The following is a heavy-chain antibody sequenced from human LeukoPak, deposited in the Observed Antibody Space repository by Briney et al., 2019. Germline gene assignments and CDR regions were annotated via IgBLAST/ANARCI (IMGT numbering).Heavy chain of an antibody. CDR3: ARDNGGRFLEWLTGWFDP. D-gene: IGHD3-3*01. Sequence: GGSLRLSCAASGFTFNTYNMNWVRQAPGKGLEWVSSISTSSNYLYYADSVKGRFTISRDNAKNSLYLQMNSLRAEDTAVYYCARDNGGRFLEWLTGWFDPWGQGTLVTVSS. V-gene: IGHV3-21*01. CDR2: ISTSSNYL. J-gene: IGHJ5*02. CDR1: GFTFNTYN.